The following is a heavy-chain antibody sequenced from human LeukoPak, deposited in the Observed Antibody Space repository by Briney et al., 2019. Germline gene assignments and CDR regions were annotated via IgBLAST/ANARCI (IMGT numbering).Heavy chain of an antibody. Sequence: SETLSLTCAVSGYSISSGYYWGWIRQPPGKGLEWIGSIYHSGSTYYNPSLKSRVTISVDTSKNQFSLKLSSVTAADTAVYYCASIRXXXXXXLXYYYYMDVWGKGTTVTVSS. CDR3: ASIRXXXXXXLXYYYYMDV. V-gene: IGHV4-38-2*01. CDR2: IYHSGST. J-gene: IGHJ6*03. CDR1: GYSISSGYY.